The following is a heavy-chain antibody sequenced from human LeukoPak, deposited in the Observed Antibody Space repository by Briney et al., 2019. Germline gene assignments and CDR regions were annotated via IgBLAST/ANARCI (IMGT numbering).Heavy chain of an antibody. V-gene: IGHV3-66*01. Sequence: GGSLRLSCAASGFTFSSYAMSWVRQAPGKGLEWVSVIYSGGSTYYADSVKGRFTISRDNSKNTLYLQMNSLRAEDTAVYYCAREGVAYFDYWGQGTLVTVSS. CDR3: AREGVAYFDY. CDR2: IYSGGST. D-gene: IGHD3-3*01. CDR1: GFTFSSYA. J-gene: IGHJ4*02.